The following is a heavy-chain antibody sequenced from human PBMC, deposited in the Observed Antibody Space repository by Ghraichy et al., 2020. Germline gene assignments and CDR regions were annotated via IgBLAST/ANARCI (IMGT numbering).Heavy chain of an antibody. V-gene: IGHV4-59*01. J-gene: IGHJ4*02. Sequence: SQTLSLTCTVAGASITSYYWTWIRQPPGKGLEWIGYMYHSGSSNYNPSLKSRVIISVDTSKNKLSLKLRSVTAADTAIYYCARDRGSGWGLDSWGQGTLVTVSS. D-gene: IGHD6-19*01. CDR3: ARDRGSGWGLDS. CDR2: MYHSGSS. CDR1: GASITSYY.